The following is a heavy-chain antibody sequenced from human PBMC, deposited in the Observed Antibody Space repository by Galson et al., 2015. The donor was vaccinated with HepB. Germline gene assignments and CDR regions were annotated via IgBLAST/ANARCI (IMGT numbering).Heavy chain of an antibody. V-gene: IGHV1-69*02. Sequence: SVKVSCKASGGTFSNYTISWVRQAPGQGLEWMGRIIPFVGITNYAQKFQGRVTIIADKSTSTANMELSSPRSEDTAVYFCAGGLYDKYYNYSMDVWGKGTTVTVSS. CDR1: GGTFSNYT. CDR2: IIPFVGIT. CDR3: AGGLYDKYYNYSMDV. J-gene: IGHJ6*03. D-gene: IGHD2/OR15-2a*01.